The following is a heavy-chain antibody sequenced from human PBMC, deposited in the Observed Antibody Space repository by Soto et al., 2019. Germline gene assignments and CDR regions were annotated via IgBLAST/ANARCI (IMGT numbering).Heavy chain of an antibody. J-gene: IGHJ4*02. Sequence: GGSLRLSCAASGFKFDDYAMHWVRQAPGKGLEWVSGISWNSGSIGYADSVKGRFTISRDNAKNSLYLQMNSLRAEDTALYYCAKDTAMITFGGVISNRFDYCGQGTLVTVSS. V-gene: IGHV3-9*01. CDR1: GFKFDDYA. CDR3: AKDTAMITFGGVISNRFDY. CDR2: ISWNSGSI. D-gene: IGHD3-16*02.